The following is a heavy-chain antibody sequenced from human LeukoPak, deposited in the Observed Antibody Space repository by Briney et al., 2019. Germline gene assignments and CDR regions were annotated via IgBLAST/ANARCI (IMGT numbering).Heavy chain of an antibody. Sequence: GGSLRLSCTAAGFTFSDYAVTWVRQAPGKGLEWVGFIRNKANGGTADYAASVKGRFTISRDDSKTIAYLQMNSLKIEDTAVYYCSRAYRTGWLGINDYWGQGAQVTVSS. D-gene: IGHD2-8*02. CDR3: SRAYRTGWLGINDY. J-gene: IGHJ4*02. CDR2: IRNKANGGTA. V-gene: IGHV3-49*04. CDR1: GFTFSDYA.